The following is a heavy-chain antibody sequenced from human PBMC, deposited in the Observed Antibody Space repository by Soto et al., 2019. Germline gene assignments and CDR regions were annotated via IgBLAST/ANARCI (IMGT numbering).Heavy chain of an antibody. CDR3: ARGGSNSAAEDDLLNDAFDI. V-gene: IGHV4-61*01. J-gene: IGHJ3*02. D-gene: IGHD4-4*01. CDR2: IYYSGST. Sequence: SETLSLTCTVSGGSVTSGNYYWTWIRQPPGKGPEWIGHIYYSGSTNYNPSLKSRVTISVDTSKNQFSLKLSSVTAADTAVYYCARGGSNSAAEDDLLNDAFDIWGQGTMVTVSS. CDR1: GGSVTSGNYY.